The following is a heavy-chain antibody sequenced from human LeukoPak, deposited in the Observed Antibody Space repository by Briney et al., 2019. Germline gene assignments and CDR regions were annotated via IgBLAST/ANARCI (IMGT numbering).Heavy chain of an antibody. V-gene: IGHV3-53*01. CDR1: GFTVSSNY. CDR3: ARALVVITLDAFDI. Sequence: GGSLRLSCAASGFTVSSNYMSWVRQAPGKGLEWVSVIYSGGSTYYADSVKGRFTISRDNSKNTLYLQMNSLRAEDTAVYYCARALVVITLDAFDICGQATMVTVSS. CDR2: IYSGGST. D-gene: IGHD3-22*01. J-gene: IGHJ3*02.